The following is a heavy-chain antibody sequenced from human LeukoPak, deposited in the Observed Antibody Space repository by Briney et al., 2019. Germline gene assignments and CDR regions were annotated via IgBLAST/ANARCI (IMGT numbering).Heavy chain of an antibody. Sequence: GGSLRLSCAASGFSFSSYGMHWVRQAPGKGLEWVAFIRSDGTNKYYADSVRGRFTISRDNSKNTLSLQMNSLRAEDTAVYYCRDPFDYWGQGTLVTVSS. CDR1: GFSFSSYG. CDR3: RDPFDY. J-gene: IGHJ4*02. CDR2: IRSDGTNK. V-gene: IGHV3-30*02. D-gene: IGHD2/OR15-2a*01.